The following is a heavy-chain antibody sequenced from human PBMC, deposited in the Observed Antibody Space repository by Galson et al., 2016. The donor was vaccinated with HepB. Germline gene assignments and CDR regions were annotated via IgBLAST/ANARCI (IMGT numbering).Heavy chain of an antibody. J-gene: IGHJ4*02. Sequence: SLRLSCAASGFTSSSYWMNWFRQAPGKEMVWVSRINGDGSSTTYADSVKGRFTISRDNAKSTLYLQTSSLRAEDTAVYYCARGHSANSFILDYWGQGTLVTVSS. CDR2: INGDGSST. V-gene: IGHV3-74*01. D-gene: IGHD4/OR15-4a*01. CDR3: ARGHSANSFILDY. CDR1: GFTSSSYW.